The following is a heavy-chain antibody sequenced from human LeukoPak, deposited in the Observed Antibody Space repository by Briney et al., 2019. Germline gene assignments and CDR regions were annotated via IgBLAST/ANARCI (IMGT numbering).Heavy chain of an antibody. D-gene: IGHD3-22*01. Sequence: VASVKVSCKASGGTFSSYAISWVRQAPGQGLEWMGRIIPILGIANYAQKFQGRVTITADKSTSTAYMELSSLRSEDTAVYYCATDDSSGYYRMKTSNHAFDIWGQGTMVTVSS. CDR1: GGTFSSYA. V-gene: IGHV1-69*04. CDR3: ATDDSSGYYRMKTSNHAFDI. CDR2: IIPILGIA. J-gene: IGHJ3*02.